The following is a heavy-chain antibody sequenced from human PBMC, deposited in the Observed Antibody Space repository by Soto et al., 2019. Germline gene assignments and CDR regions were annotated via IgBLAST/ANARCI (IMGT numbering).Heavy chain of an antibody. V-gene: IGHV3-48*02. J-gene: IGHJ4*02. CDR1: GFTFSTFS. D-gene: IGHD3-10*01. Sequence: EVQLVESGGGSVQPGGSLRLSCAASGFTFSTFSMNWVRQAPGRGLEWISYISGGGRPISYADSVKGRFTISRDNAKNSLYLQMDSLTDADTAVYHCARDLGGAVDRWGQGTLVTVSS. CDR3: ARDLGGAVDR. CDR2: ISGGGRPI.